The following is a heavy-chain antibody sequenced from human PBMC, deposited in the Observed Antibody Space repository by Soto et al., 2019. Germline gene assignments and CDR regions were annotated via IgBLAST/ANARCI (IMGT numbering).Heavy chain of an antibody. J-gene: IGHJ4*02. Sequence: SETLSLTCTVSGDSVNGPSYVWAWLRKSPGKGLEWIGHIRYSGATGYHPSLKSLVTISLDTSKYHFSLNLASVTSAASVVYFCARTDNSGGCAAWFWGQRTLVTASS. CDR3: ARTDNSGGCAAWF. V-gene: IGHV4-61*03. CDR1: GDSVNGPSYV. D-gene: IGHD2-15*01. CDR2: IRYSGAT.